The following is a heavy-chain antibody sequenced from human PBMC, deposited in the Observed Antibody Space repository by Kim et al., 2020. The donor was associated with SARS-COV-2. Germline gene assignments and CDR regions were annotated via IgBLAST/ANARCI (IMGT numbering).Heavy chain of an antibody. Sequence: ADSVKGRFTISRDKSKTTLYLQMNSLRAEDTAVYYCARDGAGIVGATSPEYWGQGTLVTVSS. CDR3: ARDGAGIVGATSPEY. J-gene: IGHJ4*02. V-gene: IGHV3-30*01. D-gene: IGHD1-26*01.